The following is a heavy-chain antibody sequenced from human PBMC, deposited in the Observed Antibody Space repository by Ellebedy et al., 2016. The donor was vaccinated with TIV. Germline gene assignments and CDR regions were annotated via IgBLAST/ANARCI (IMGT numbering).Heavy chain of an antibody. CDR1: GFTFSSYW. J-gene: IGHJ4*02. D-gene: IGHD6-19*01. V-gene: IGHV3-7*01. CDR3: ARDKLQNAVAGSNFDY. CDR2: IKQDGSEQ. Sequence: GGSLRLXCAASGFTFSSYWISWVRQVPGKGLEWVANIKQDGSEQYYVDSVKGRFTISRDNAKNSLFLQMNSLRAEDTAVYYCARDKLQNAVAGSNFDYWGQGALVTVSS.